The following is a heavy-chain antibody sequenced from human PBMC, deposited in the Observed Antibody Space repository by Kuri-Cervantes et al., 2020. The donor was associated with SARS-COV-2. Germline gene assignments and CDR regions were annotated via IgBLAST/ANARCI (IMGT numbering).Heavy chain of an antibody. V-gene: IGHV3-73*01. CDR3: ARDEDTAMATYYFDY. J-gene: IGHJ4*02. CDR2: VRGKANNYAT. Sequence: GESLKISCEVSGFLFSASAIHWVRQASGKGLEWVGRVRGKANNYATAYAASVKGRFTISRDDSKNMAYLQMNSLKTEDTAVYYCARDEDTAMATYYFDYWGQGTLVTVSS. D-gene: IGHD5-18*01. CDR1: GFLFSASA.